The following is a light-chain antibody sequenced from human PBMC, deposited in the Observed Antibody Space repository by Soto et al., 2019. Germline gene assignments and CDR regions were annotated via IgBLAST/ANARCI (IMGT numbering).Light chain of an antibody. CDR3: CSYAGRSTLV. CDR1: RSDVGTYNF. CDR2: EDA. J-gene: IGLJ2*01. Sequence: QSALTQPASVSGSPGQSITISCTGTRSDVGTYNFVSWFQHHPGKAPKLMIYEDAKRPSGVSNRFSGSKSANTASLTISGLQAEDEADYYCCSYAGRSTLVFGGGTKLTVL. V-gene: IGLV2-23*01.